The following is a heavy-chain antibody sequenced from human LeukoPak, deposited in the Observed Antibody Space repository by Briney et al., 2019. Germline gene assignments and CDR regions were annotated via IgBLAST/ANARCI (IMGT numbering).Heavy chain of an antibody. D-gene: IGHD6-19*01. CDR1: GGSFSGYY. J-gene: IGHJ5*02. Sequence: PSETLSLTCAVYGGSFSGYYWSWIRQPPGKGLEWIGEINHSGSTNYNPSLKSRVTISVDTSKNQFSLKLSSVTAADTAVYYCARDQTAGYSSGWYNWFDPWGQGTLVTVSS. CDR3: ARDQTAGYSSGWYNWFDP. CDR2: INHSGST. V-gene: IGHV4-34*01.